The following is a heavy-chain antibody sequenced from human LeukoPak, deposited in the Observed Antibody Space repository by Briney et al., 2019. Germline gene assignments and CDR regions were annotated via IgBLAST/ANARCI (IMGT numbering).Heavy chain of an antibody. CDR3: ARSPKGYGSGSYYRGYYYYYMDV. CDR2: IYYSGST. CDR1: GGSISSYY. V-gene: IGHV4-59*01. D-gene: IGHD3-10*01. J-gene: IGHJ6*03. Sequence: SETLSLTCTVSGGSISSYYWSWIRQPPGKGLEWIGYIYYSGSTNYNPSLKSRVTISVDTSKNQFSLKLSSVTAADTAVYYCARSPKGYGSGSYYRGYYYYYMDVWGKGTTVTVSS.